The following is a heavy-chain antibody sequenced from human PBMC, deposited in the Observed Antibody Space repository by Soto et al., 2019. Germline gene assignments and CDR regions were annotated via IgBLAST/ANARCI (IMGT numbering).Heavy chain of an antibody. V-gene: IGHV1-8*01. J-gene: IGHJ4*02. CDR3: ARVETLSAGVHY. D-gene: IGHD6-13*01. Sequence: ASVKVSCKASGYTFTSYDINWVRQATGQGLEWMGWMNPNSANTGYAQKFQGRVTMTRNTSISTAYMELSSLRAEDTAVYYCARVETLSAGVHYWGQGTLVTVSS. CDR1: GYTFTSYD. CDR2: MNPNSANT.